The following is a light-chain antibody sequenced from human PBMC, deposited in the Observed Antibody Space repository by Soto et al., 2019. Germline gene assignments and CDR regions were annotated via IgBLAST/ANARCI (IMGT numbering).Light chain of an antibody. Sequence: EIVLTQSPGTLSLSPGERATLSCRASQSVSSSYLAWYQQKPGQAPRLLIYGASSRATGVPDRFSGSGSGTDFTLPISRLEPDDFAVYYCQQYGSSPRFTFGPGTKVDIK. CDR2: GAS. CDR1: QSVSSSY. J-gene: IGKJ3*01. V-gene: IGKV3-20*01. CDR3: QQYGSSPRFT.